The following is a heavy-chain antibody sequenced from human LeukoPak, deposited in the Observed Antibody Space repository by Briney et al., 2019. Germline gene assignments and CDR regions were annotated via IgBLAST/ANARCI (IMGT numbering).Heavy chain of an antibody. J-gene: IGHJ1*01. CDR3: ARDVDYGLEYFQH. CDR2: IYTSGKT. D-gene: IGHD4/OR15-4a*01. Sequence: SETLSLTCTVSGASITSGSYYWTWIRQAAGKGPEWIGRIYTSGKTCYHPSLQSRVTISVDTSKNQFSLKLSSVTAADTAVYYCARDVDYGLEYFQHWGQGTLVTVSS. V-gene: IGHV4-61*02. CDR1: GASITSGSYY.